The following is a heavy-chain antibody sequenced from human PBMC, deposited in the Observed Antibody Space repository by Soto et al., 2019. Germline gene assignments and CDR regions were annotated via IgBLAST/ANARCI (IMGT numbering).Heavy chain of an antibody. CDR2: ISTSGSTV. Sequence: GGSLRLSCAASRFTFSTYEMNWVRQAPGKGLEWVSYISTSGSTVYYADSVKGRFTISRDNTRNSLYLQMNSLRDEDTALYYCVRYCSTTLCNGVATRPFDYWGQGTLVTVYS. D-gene: IGHD2-2*01. V-gene: IGHV3-48*03. CDR1: RFTFSTYE. CDR3: VRYCSTTLCNGVATRPFDY. J-gene: IGHJ4*02.